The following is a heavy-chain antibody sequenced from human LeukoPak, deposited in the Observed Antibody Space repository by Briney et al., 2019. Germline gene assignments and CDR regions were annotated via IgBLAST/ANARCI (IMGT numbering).Heavy chain of an antibody. CDR2: IYGGGTT. Sequence: PGGSLRLSCVASGFTVSYNYMSWVRQAPGEGLEWISTIYGGGTTYYADSVKGRFNISRDNSKNTLYLQMNSLRGEDTAVYYCARDPDYGGNVWFDPWGQGTLVTVSS. V-gene: IGHV3-66*01. D-gene: IGHD4-23*01. CDR1: GFTVSYNY. J-gene: IGHJ5*02. CDR3: ARDPDYGGNVWFDP.